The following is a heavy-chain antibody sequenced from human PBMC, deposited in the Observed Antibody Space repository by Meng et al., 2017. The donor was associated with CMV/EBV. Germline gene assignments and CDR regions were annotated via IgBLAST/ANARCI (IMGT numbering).Heavy chain of an antibody. Sequence: ASVKVSCKASGYTFTGYYMHWVRQAPGQGLEWMGWINPNSGGTNYAQKFQGRVTMTRDTSISTAYMELSRLRSDDTAVYYCARDGVVFGVVTLFDYWGQRTLVTVSS. CDR3: ARDGVVFGVVTLFDY. J-gene: IGHJ4*02. V-gene: IGHV1-2*02. CDR2: INPNSGGT. D-gene: IGHD3-3*01. CDR1: GYTFTGYY.